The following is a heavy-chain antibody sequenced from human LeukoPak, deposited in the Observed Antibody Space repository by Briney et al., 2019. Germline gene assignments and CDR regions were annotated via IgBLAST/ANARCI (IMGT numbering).Heavy chain of an antibody. J-gene: IGHJ4*02. Sequence: SVKVSCKASGGTFSSYAISWVRQAPGQGLEWMGGIIPIFGTANYAQKFQGRVTITADESTSTAYMELSRLRSDDTAVYYCARNRGGDHYFDYWGQGTLVTVSS. V-gene: IGHV1-69*01. CDR3: ARNRGGDHYFDY. CDR2: IIPIFGTA. CDR1: GGTFSSYA. D-gene: IGHD2-21*02.